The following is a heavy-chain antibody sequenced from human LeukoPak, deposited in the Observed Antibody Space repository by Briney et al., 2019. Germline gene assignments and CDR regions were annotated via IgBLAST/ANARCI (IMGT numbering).Heavy chain of an antibody. CDR2: ISGSGGST. J-gene: IGHJ4*02. Sequence: GGSLRLSCAASGFTFSSYGMSWVRQAPGKGLEWVSAISGSGGSTYYADSVKGRFTISRDISKNTLYLQMNSLRAEDTAVYYCARVPRYCSSTSCSQPSDYWGQGTLVTVSS. V-gene: IGHV3-23*01. D-gene: IGHD2-2*01. CDR3: ARVPRYCSSTSCSQPSDY. CDR1: GFTFSSYG.